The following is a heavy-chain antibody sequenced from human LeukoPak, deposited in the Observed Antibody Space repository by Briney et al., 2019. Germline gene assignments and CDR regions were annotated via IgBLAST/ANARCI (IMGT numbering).Heavy chain of an antibody. D-gene: IGHD3-10*01. J-gene: IGHJ4*02. V-gene: IGHV3-30*02. CDR2: IRYDGSNK. Sequence: GGSLRLSCAASGFTFSSYGMHWVRQAPGKGLEWVAFIRYDGSNKYYADSVKGRFTISRDNSKNTLYLQMNSLRAEDTAVYYCAKGALWLLWFGELRSRFGRFDYWGQGTLVTVSS. CDR1: GFTFSSYG. CDR3: AKGALWLLWFGELRSRFGRFDY.